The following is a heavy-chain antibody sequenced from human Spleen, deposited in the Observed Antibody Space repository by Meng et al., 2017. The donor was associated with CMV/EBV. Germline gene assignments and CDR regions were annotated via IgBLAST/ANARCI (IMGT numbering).Heavy chain of an antibody. CDR1: GYTFTGYY. CDR3: ARDRRIPTSDTTATDY. D-gene: IGHD1-1*01. J-gene: IGHJ4*02. V-gene: IGHV1-2*02. Sequence: ASVKVSCKASGYTFTGYYMHWVRQAPGQGLEWMGWVNPNSGDTNSAQKFQGRVTMTRDTSISTAYMELSRLRSDDTAVYYCARDRRIPTSDTTATDYWGQGTLVTVSS. CDR2: VNPNSGDT.